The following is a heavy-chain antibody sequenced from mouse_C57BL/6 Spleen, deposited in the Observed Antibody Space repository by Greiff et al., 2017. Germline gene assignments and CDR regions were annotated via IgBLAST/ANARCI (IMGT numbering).Heavy chain of an antibody. Sequence: VQLQQPGAELVKPGASVKLSCKASGYTFTSYWMQWVKQRPGQGLEWIGEIDPSDSYTNYNQKFKGKATLTVDPSSSTAYMQLSSLTSEDSAVYYCARGNGYGDAMDYWGQGTSVTVSS. J-gene: IGHJ4*01. V-gene: IGHV1-50*01. CDR2: IDPSDSYT. CDR1: GYTFTSYW. CDR3: ARGNGYGDAMDY. D-gene: IGHD2-2*01.